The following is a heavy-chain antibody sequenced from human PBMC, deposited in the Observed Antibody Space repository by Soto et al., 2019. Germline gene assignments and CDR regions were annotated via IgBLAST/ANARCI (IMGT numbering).Heavy chain of an antibody. D-gene: IGHD6-13*01. CDR1: GFTFSSYS. CDR2: ISRSGNYI. Sequence: LRLSCATSGFTFSSYSMNWVRQAPGKGLEWVSSISRSGNYIYYVDSVKGRFTTSRDNADSSLYLQMNSLRVEDTAVYYCARTLLVAAGGRGLDVFDIWGQGTMVTVSS. CDR3: ARTLLVAAGGRGLDVFDI. J-gene: IGHJ3*02. V-gene: IGHV3-21*01.